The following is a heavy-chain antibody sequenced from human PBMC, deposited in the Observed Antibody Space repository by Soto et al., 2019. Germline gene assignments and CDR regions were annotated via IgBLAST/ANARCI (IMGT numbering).Heavy chain of an antibody. CDR3: ARAVAVAADVDY. CDR2: INAGNGNT. J-gene: IGHJ4*02. CDR1: GYSFTGYA. V-gene: IGHV1-3*05. Sequence: QVELVQSGAEEKKPGASVKVSCKASGYSFTGYAMHWLRQAPGQRLEWMGWINAGNGNTKYSQKFQGRVTITRDTSASTAYMELSSLRSEDTAVYYCARAVAVAADVDYWGQGTLFTVS. D-gene: IGHD6-19*01.